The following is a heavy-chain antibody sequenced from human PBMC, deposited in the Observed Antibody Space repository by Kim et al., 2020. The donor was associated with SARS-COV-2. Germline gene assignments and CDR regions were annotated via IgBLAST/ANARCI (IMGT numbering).Heavy chain of an antibody. CDR2: INSDGSST. Sequence: GGSLRLSCAASGFTFSSYWMHWVRQAPGKGLVWVSRINSDGSSTSYADSVKGRFTISRDNAKNTLYLQMNSLRAEDTAVYYCARDRSSSWYFGQDAFDIWGQGTMVTVSS. V-gene: IGHV3-74*01. D-gene: IGHD6-13*01. J-gene: IGHJ3*02. CDR3: ARDRSSSWYFGQDAFDI. CDR1: GFTFSSYW.